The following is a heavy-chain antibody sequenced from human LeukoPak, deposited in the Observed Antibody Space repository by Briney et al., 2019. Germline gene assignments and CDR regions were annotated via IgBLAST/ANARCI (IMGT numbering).Heavy chain of an antibody. V-gene: IGHV4-4*02. CDR1: GDSISSSHW. Sequence: SETLSLTCSVSGDSISSSHWWSWVRQAPGEGLEWIGEIYHSGGTKYNPSLKSRVTISVDKSKNQFSLKGTSATAADTAVYYCARRAAACPHRGRPFDSWGQGTLVTVSS. J-gene: IGHJ4*02. CDR2: IYHSGGT. CDR3: ARRAAACPHRGRPFDS. D-gene: IGHD6-13*01.